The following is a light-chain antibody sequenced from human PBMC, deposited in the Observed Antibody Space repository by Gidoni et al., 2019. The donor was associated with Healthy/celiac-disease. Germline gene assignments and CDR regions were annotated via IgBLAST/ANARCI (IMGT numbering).Light chain of an antibody. CDR3: QQYYSXPLT. CDR2: AAS. CDR1: QGISSY. V-gene: IGKV1-8*01. Sequence: AIRMTQSPSSFSASTGARVTITCRASQGISSYLALYQQKPGKAPKLLIYAASTLQSGVPSRFSGSGSGTDFTLTISCLQSEDFATYYCQQYYSXPLTFGGGTKVEXX. J-gene: IGKJ4*01.